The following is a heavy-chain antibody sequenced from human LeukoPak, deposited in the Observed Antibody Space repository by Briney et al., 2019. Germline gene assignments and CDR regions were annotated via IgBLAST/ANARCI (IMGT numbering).Heavy chain of an antibody. J-gene: IGHJ5*02. CDR2: IYYSGST. Sequence: SQTLSLTCTVSGGSISSGDNYWSWIRQPPGKGLEWIGYIYYSGSTYYNPSLKSRVTISVDTSKNQFSLKLSSVTAADTAVYYCARGRLPYDFWSGYYEVNWFDPWGQGTLVTVSS. CDR3: ARGRLPYDFWSGYYEVNWFDP. V-gene: IGHV4-30-4*08. D-gene: IGHD3-3*01. CDR1: GGSISSGDNY.